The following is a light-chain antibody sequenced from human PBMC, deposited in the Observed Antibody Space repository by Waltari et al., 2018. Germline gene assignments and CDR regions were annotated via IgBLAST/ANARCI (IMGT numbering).Light chain of an antibody. CDR3: AAWDNSLNGHWV. CDR2: STI. Sequence: QSVLTQPPSASGTPGQRVTISCSGSTSNIGSHSVDWYQPPPGTAPNLLIYSTIPRPTGVPDRFSGSKSGTSASLAISGLQSEDEADYYCAAWDNSLNGHWVFGGGTKLTVL. J-gene: IGLJ3*02. V-gene: IGLV1-44*01. CDR1: TSNIGSHS.